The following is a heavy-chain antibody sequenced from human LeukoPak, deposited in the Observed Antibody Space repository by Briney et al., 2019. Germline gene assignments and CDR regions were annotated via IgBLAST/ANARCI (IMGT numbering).Heavy chain of an antibody. D-gene: IGHD3-10*01. J-gene: IGHJ5*02. CDR3: ARGGYYGSGNDFRFDP. Sequence: PSETLSLTCTVSGGSISSYDWSWIRQPAGKRLEWIGRIYTRGSTNYNPSLKSRVTISVDTSKNQFSLKLSSVTAADTAIYYCARGGYYGSGNDFRFDPWGQGTLVTVSS. V-gene: IGHV4-4*07. CDR1: GGSISSYD. CDR2: IYTRGST.